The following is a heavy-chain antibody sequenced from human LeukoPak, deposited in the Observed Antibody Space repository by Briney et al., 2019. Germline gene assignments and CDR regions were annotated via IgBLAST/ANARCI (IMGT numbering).Heavy chain of an antibody. J-gene: IGHJ4*02. D-gene: IGHD1-26*01. V-gene: IGHV3-64*01. Sequence: GGSLRLSCAASGFTFSSYAMSWVRQAPGKGLEYVSAISSNGGSTYYANSVKGRFTISRDNSKNTLYLQMGSLRAEDMAVYYCARESGSDFDYWGQGTLVTVSS. CDR2: ISSNGGST. CDR1: GFTFSSYA. CDR3: ARESGSDFDY.